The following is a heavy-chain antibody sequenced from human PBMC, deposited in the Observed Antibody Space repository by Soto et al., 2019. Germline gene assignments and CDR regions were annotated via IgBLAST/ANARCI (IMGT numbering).Heavy chain of an antibody. D-gene: IGHD6-6*01. J-gene: IGHJ5*02. V-gene: IGHV1-69*01. CDR3: ARDFARIAARRSWFDP. Sequence: QVQLVQSGAEVKKPGSSVKVSCKASGGTFSSYAISWVRQAPGQGLEWMGGIIPIFGTANYAQKFQGRVTITADESTSTAYMELSSLRSEDTAAYYCARDFARIAARRSWFDPWGQGTLVTVSS. CDR2: IIPIFGTA. CDR1: GGTFSSYA.